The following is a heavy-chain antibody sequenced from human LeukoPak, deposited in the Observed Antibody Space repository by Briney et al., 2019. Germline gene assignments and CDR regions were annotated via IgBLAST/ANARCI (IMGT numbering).Heavy chain of an antibody. CDR2: IYYSGST. J-gene: IGHJ4*02. V-gene: IGHV4-59*08. Sequence: SETLSLTCTVYGGSISSYYWTWIRQPPGKGLEWIGYIYYSGSTNYNPSLKSRVTISVDTSKNQFSLKLSSVTAADTAVYYCARHGVSYCDYWYYVDYWLEGTLVTVCS. CDR1: GGSISSYY. CDR3: ARHGVSYCDYWYYVDY. D-gene: IGHD4-17*01.